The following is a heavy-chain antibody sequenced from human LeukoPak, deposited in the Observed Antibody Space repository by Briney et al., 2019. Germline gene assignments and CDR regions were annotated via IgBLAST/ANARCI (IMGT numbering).Heavy chain of an antibody. D-gene: IGHD2-2*01. V-gene: IGHV1-69*06. J-gene: IGHJ4*02. CDR2: IIPIFGTA. CDR1: GGTFSSHV. CDR3: ARVNGYCSSISCFLDY. Sequence: SVTVSCTTSGGTFSSHVISWVRQAPGQGLEWMGGIIPIFGTANYAQKLQGRVTITADKSTNKVYMELSSLRSDDTAIYFCARVNGYCSSISCFLDYWGQGTLVTVSS.